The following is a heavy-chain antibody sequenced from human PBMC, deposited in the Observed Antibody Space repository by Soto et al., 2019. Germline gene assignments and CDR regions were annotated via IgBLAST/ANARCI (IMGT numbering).Heavy chain of an antibody. J-gene: IGHJ3*02. CDR2: IIPIFGTA. CDR1: GGTFSSYA. D-gene: IGHD2-15*01. CDR3: AREGARYCSGGICYRDALDI. Sequence: QVQLVQSGAEVKKPGSSVKVSCKASGGTFSSYAINWVRQAPGQGLEWMGGIIPIFGTANYPQKFQGRVTITADESTSTAYMELRSLRSEDTAMYYCAREGARYCSGGICYRDALDIWGQGTMVTVSS. V-gene: IGHV1-69*01.